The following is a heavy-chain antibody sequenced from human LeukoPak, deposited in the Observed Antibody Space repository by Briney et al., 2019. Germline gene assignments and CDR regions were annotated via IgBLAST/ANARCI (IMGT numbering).Heavy chain of an antibody. Sequence: GGALRLSCVASRFIVRSNYMSWFRPAPGKGVEWASVIYNEGRTYYADSVTGRFIISKYISKNTLYLQMNNLKADATALYYCARESGYAVGDFWGRGTLVTVSS. CDR2: IYNEGRT. J-gene: IGHJ4*02. V-gene: IGHV3-53*01. D-gene: IGHD2-2*01. CDR3: ARESGYAVGDF. CDR1: RFIVRSNY.